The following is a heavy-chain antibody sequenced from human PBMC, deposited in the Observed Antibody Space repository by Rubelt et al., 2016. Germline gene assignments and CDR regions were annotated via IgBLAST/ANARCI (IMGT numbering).Heavy chain of an antibody. CDR1: GGTFSSYA. V-gene: IGHV1-69*01. D-gene: IGHD2-21*02. CDR2: IIPIFGTA. CDR3: ATQAYCGGDGYRGSWCDP. Sequence: QVQLVQSGAEVKKPGSSVKVSCKASGGTFSSYAISWVRQAPGQGLEWMGGIIPIFGTANYAQKFQGRVTITEDESTSTAYMELSSLRSEDTAVYDCATQAYCGGDGYRGSWCDPWGQGTLVTVSS. J-gene: IGHJ5*02.